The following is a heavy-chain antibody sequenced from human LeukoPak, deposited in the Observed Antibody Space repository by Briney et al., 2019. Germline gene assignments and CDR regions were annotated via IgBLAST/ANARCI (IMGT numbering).Heavy chain of an antibody. CDR1: GFTFSSYA. CDR2: IRGSGGTT. J-gene: IGHJ4*02. CDR3: AKGAYDFWSGLDY. Sequence: GGSLRLSCAASGFTFSSYAMSWVRQAPGKGLEWVSTIRGSGGTTYYADSVKGRFTISGDNSKNMLYLQMNSLRAEDTAVYYCAKGAYDFWSGLDYWGQGTLVTVSS. V-gene: IGHV3-23*01. D-gene: IGHD3-3*01.